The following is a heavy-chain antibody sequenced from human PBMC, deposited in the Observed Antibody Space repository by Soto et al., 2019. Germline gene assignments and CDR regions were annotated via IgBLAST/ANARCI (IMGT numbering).Heavy chain of an antibody. Sequence: SETLSLTCTVSGGSISSYYWSWIRQPPGKGLEWIGYIYYSGSTNYNPSLKSRVTISVDTSRNQFSLKLSSVTAADTAVYYCARHTRDYAGYWGQGTLVTVSS. V-gene: IGHV4-59*01. CDR2: IYYSGST. D-gene: IGHD4-17*01. CDR3: ARHTRDYAGY. CDR1: GGSISSYY. J-gene: IGHJ4*02.